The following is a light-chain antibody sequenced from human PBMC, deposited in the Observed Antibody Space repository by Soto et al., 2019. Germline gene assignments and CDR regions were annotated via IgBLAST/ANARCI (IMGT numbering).Light chain of an antibody. Sequence: EIVLTQSPGTLSLSPGERATLSCRASQSVSGSYIAWYQQKPGQAPRLLIYGASTRATGIPARFSGSGSGTEFTLTISSLQSEDFAVYYCQQYNNWPPWTFGQGTKVEIK. J-gene: IGKJ1*01. CDR1: QSVSGSY. CDR2: GAS. CDR3: QQYNNWPPWT. V-gene: IGKV3-15*01.